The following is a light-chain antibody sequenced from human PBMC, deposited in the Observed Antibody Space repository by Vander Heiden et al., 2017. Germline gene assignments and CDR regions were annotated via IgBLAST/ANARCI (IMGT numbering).Light chain of an antibody. CDR2: END. Sequence: QSVLTQPPSVSAAPGQKVTISCSGSNPNIGSTYVSWYQQFPRTAPKLLIYENDKRPSGIPDRFSGSKSGTTATLGITGLQTGDEADYYCGTWDGRSSVGRVFGGGTTLTVL. CDR3: GTWDGRSSVGRV. V-gene: IGLV1-51*02. CDR1: NPNIGSTY. J-gene: IGLJ3*02.